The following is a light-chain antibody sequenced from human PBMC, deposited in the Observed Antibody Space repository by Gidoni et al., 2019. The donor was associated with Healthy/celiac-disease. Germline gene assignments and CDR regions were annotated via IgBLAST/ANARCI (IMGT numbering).Light chain of an antibody. CDR3: CSYAGSSTVV. Sequence: SALTQPASVSWSPGQSITIFCTGTSSDVGSYNLVSWYQQHPGKAPKLMIYEGSKRHSGVSNRFSGSKSGNTASLTISGLQAEDEADYYCCSYAGSSTVVFGGGTKLTVL. V-gene: IGLV2-23*01. CDR2: EGS. CDR1: SSDVGSYNL. J-gene: IGLJ2*01.